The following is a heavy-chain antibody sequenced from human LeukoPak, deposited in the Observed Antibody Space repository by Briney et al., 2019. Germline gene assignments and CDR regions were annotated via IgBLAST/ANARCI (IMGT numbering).Heavy chain of an antibody. CDR1: GGSFSGYY. CDR3: ARGPVSIAARRRYYYYMDV. J-gene: IGHJ6*03. V-gene: IGHV4-34*01. D-gene: IGHD6-6*01. Sequence: PSETLSLTCAVYGGSFSGYYWSWIRPPPGKGLEWMGEINHSGSTNYNPSLKSRVTISVDTSKNQFSLKLSSVTAADTAVYYCARGPVSIAARRRYYYYMDVWGKGTTVTVSS. CDR2: INHSGST.